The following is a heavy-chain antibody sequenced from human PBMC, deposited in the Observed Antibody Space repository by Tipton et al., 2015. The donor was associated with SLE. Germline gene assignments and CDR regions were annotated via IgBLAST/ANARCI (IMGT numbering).Heavy chain of an antibody. D-gene: IGHD1-26*01. V-gene: IGHV4-59*11. CDR2: IYYSGST. J-gene: IGHJ4*02. Sequence: TLSLTCTVSGGSISSHYWSWIRQPPGKGLEWIGYIYYSGSTNYNPSLKSRVTISVDTSKNQFSLKLSSVTAADTAVYYCARGEWGGHYFDYWGQGTLVTVSS. CDR3: ARGEWGGHYFDY. CDR1: GGSISSHY.